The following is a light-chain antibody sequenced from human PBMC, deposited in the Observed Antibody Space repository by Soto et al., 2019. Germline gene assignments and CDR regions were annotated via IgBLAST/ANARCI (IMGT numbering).Light chain of an antibody. CDR2: DVN. CDR3: CSYAGSYTLV. CDR1: SSDVGGYHY. J-gene: IGLJ2*01. V-gene: IGLV2-11*01. Sequence: QSVLTQPRSVSGSPGQSVTLSCTGTSSDVGGYHYVSWYQHHPGKAPKIIIYDVNKRPSGVPDRFSGPKSGNTASLTISGLQTEDEADYYCCSYAGSYTLVFGGGTKVTV.